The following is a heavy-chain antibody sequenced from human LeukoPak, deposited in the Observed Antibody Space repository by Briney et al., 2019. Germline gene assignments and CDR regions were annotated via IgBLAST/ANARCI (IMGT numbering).Heavy chain of an antibody. CDR1: GYTFTSYD. CDR3: ARGGSTVTYSYYYYYYYMDV. V-gene: IGHV1-18*01. D-gene: IGHD4-17*01. CDR2: ISAYNGNT. J-gene: IGHJ6*03. Sequence: ASVKVSCKASGYTFTSYDINWVRQATGQGLEWMGWISAYNGNTNYAQRLQGRVTMTTDTSTSTAYMELRSLRSDDTAVYYCARGGSTVTYSYYYYYYYMDVWGKGTTVTVSS.